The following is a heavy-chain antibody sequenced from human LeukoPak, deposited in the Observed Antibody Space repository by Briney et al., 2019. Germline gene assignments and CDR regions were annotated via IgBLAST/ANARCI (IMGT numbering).Heavy chain of an antibody. D-gene: IGHD6-13*01. V-gene: IGHV4-39*07. CDR3: ARVGSWYFHFDY. Sequence: SETLSLTCTVSGGSISSSSYYWGWIRQPPGKGLEWIGSIYYSGSTYYNLSLKSRVTISVDTSKNQFSLKLSSVTAADTAVYYCARVGSWYFHFDYWGQGTLVTVSS. CDR1: GGSISSSSYY. J-gene: IGHJ4*02. CDR2: IYYSGST.